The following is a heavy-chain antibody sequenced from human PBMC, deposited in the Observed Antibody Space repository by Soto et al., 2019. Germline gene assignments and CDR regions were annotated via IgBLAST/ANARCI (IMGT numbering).Heavy chain of an antibody. CDR3: ARTPSTDWYFDL. CDR2: IWLDGSSK. CDR1: GFTFSSFA. Sequence: QVQLVESGGGVVQPGRSLRLSCAASGFTFSSFAMHWVRQAPGTGLEWVAAIWLDGSSKYYEDSVKGRFSISRDNSKNTLDLQMDSLRAEDTAVYYCARTPSTDWYFDLWGRGTLVTVSS. V-gene: IGHV3-33*01. J-gene: IGHJ2*01.